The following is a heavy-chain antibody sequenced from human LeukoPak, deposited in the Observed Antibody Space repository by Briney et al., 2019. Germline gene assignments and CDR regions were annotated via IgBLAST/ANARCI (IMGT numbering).Heavy chain of an antibody. CDR1: GFTFSSYG. V-gene: IGHV3-33*01. Sequence: PGRSLRLSCAASGFTFSSYGMHWVRQAPGKGLEWVAVIWYDGSNKYYADSVKGRFTISRDNSKNTLYLQMNSLRAEDTAVYYCERDAPGIWGSYYPLDYWGQGTLVTVSS. J-gene: IGHJ4*02. CDR3: ERDAPGIWGSYYPLDY. CDR2: IWYDGSNK. D-gene: IGHD1-26*01.